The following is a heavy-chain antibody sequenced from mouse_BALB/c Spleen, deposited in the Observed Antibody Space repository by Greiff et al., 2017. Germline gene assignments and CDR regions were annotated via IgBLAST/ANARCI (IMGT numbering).Heavy chain of an antibody. Sequence: EVKLVESGPELVKPGASVKMSCKASGYTFTSYVMHWVKQKPGQGLEWIGYINPYNDGTKYNEKFKGKATLTSDKSSSTAYMELSSLTSEDSAVYYCARSPHYYGSSYDYFDYWGQGTTLTVSS. V-gene: IGHV1-14*01. CDR1: GYTFTSYV. CDR2: INPYNDGT. CDR3: ARSPHYYGSSYDYFDY. J-gene: IGHJ2*01. D-gene: IGHD1-1*01.